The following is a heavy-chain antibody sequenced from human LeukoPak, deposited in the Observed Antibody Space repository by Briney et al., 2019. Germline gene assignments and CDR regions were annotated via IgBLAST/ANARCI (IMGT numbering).Heavy chain of an antibody. J-gene: IGHJ4*02. CDR3: AREYGDSPTFDY. Sequence: ETLSLTCTVSGYSVSSGSYYWSWIRQPPGKGLEWVGYIYYSGSTNYNPSLRSRVTISVDTSKNQFSLKLSAVTAADTAVYYCAREYGDSPTFDYWGQGTLVTVAS. V-gene: IGHV4-61*01. CDR1: GYSVSSGSYY. D-gene: IGHD4-17*01. CDR2: IYYSGST.